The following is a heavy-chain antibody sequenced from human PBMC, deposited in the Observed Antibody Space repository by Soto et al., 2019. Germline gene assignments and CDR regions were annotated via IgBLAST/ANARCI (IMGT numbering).Heavy chain of an antibody. CDR1: GFTFSSYA. Sequence: QVQLVESGGGVVQPGRSLRLSCAASGFTFSSYAMHWVRQAPGKGLEWVAVISYDGSNKYYADSVKGRFTISRDNSKNTLYLQMNSLRAEDTAVYYCARDVSGWYDNFDYWGQGTLVTVSS. CDR2: ISYDGSNK. J-gene: IGHJ4*02. CDR3: ARDVSGWYDNFDY. D-gene: IGHD6-19*01. V-gene: IGHV3-30-3*01.